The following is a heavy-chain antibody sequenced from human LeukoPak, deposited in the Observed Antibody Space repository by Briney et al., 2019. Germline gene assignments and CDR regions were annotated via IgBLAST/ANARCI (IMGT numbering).Heavy chain of an antibody. Sequence: PSETLSLTCNVSGGSISSYYWSWIRQPAGKGLEWIGRIYTSGSTNYNPSLKSRVTISVDTSKNQFSLKLSSVTAADTAVYYCARVDYVWGSSYYYYYYMDVWGKGTTVTVSS. CDR2: IYTSGST. J-gene: IGHJ6*03. CDR1: GGSISSYY. V-gene: IGHV4-4*07. CDR3: ARVDYVWGSSYYYYYYMDV. D-gene: IGHD3-16*01.